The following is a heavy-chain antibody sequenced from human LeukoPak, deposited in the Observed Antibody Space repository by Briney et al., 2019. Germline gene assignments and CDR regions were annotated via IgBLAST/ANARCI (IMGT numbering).Heavy chain of an antibody. J-gene: IGHJ3*02. CDR3: ARDFYDSSGYPLDAFDI. Sequence: GGSLRLSCAASGFTFSSYSMNWVRQAPGKGLEWVSYISSSSSTIYYADSVKGRFTISRDNAKNSLYLQMNSLRAEDTAVYYCARDFYDSSGYPLDAFDIWGQGTMVTVSS. CDR1: GFTFSSYS. D-gene: IGHD3-22*01. V-gene: IGHV3-48*04. CDR2: ISSSSSTI.